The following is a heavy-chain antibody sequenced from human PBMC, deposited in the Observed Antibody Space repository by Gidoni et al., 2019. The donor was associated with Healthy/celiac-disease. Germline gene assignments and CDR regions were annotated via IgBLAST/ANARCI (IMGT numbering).Heavy chain of an antibody. Sequence: QVQLVESGGGVVQPGRSLRLSCAASGFTFSSYGLHWVRQAPGKGLEWVAVIWYDGSNKYYADSVKGRFTISRDNSKNTLYLQMNSLRAEDTAVYYCARDPALPGPAHPWGAFDIWGQGTMVTVSS. CDR1: GFTFSSYG. J-gene: IGHJ3*02. D-gene: IGHD7-27*01. CDR3: ARDPALPGPAHPWGAFDI. V-gene: IGHV3-33*01. CDR2: IWYDGSNK.